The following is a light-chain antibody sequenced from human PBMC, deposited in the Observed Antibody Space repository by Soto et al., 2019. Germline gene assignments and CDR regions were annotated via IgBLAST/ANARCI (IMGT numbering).Light chain of an antibody. CDR2: GAS. CDR1: QSVSSA. CDR3: QQYSNWPYA. V-gene: IGKV3-15*01. Sequence: EIVMTQSPATLSVSPGERATLSCGASQSVSSAVAWYQQKLGQPPRLLIYGASTRATGIPARLSGSWSGTEFTLTISSLQSEDFAVYYCQQYSNWPYAFGQGTTLEIK. J-gene: IGKJ2*01.